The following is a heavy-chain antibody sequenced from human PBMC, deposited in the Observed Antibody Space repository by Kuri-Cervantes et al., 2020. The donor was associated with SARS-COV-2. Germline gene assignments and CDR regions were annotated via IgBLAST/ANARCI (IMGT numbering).Heavy chain of an antibody. CDR1: GFSFSAYG. CDR3: AKDHSNWNSYYFDY. J-gene: IGHJ4*02. Sequence: GGSLRLSCAASGFSFSAYGMYWVRQAPGKGLEWVAFIEYDGSSKYYADSVKGRFTISRDNSKNTLYLQMNSLRAEDTAVYYCAKDHSNWNSYYFDYWGQGTLVTVSS. CDR2: IEYDGSSK. D-gene: IGHD1-1*01. V-gene: IGHV3-30*02.